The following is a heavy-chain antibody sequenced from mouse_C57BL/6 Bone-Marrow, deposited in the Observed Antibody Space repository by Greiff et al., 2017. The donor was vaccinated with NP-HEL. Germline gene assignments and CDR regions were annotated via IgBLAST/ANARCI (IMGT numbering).Heavy chain of an antibody. V-gene: IGHV1-82*01. J-gene: IGHJ3*01. CDR3: ARALYGYQAWFAY. CDR2: IYPGDGDT. CDR1: GYAFSSSW. D-gene: IGHD2-2*01. Sequence: VQLQQSGPELVKPGASVKISCKASGYAFSSSWMNWVKQRPGKGLEWIGRIYPGDGDTNYNGKFKGKATLTADKSSSTAYMQLSSLTSEDSAVYFCARALYGYQAWFAYWGQGTLVTVSA.